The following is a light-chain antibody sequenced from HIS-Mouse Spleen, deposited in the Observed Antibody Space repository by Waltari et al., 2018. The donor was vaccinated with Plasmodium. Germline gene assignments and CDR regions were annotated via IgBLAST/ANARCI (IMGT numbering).Light chain of an antibody. CDR3: QQSYSTPQLT. Sequence: DIQMTQSPSSLSASLGDRVTITCRASQSISSYLNWYQQKPGKAPKLLIYAASSLQSGVPSRFSGSGSGTDFTLTISSLQPEDFATYYCQQSYSTPQLTFGGGTKVEIK. V-gene: IGKV1-39*01. CDR2: AAS. J-gene: IGKJ4*01. CDR1: QSISSY.